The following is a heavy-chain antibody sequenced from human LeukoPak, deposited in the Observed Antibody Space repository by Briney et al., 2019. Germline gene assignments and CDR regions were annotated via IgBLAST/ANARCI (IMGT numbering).Heavy chain of an antibody. J-gene: IGHJ4*02. CDR2: INSDGSST. Sequence: GGSLRLSCAAAGFTFSNYVMTWVRQAPGKGLEWVSRINSDGSSTYYADSVKGRFTISRDNSKSTLYLQMNSLRAEDTAVYYCAKLLSDYGDYYFDNWGQGTLVTVSS. CDR3: AKLLSDYGDYYFDN. V-gene: IGHV3-23*01. CDR1: GFTFSNYV. D-gene: IGHD4-17*01.